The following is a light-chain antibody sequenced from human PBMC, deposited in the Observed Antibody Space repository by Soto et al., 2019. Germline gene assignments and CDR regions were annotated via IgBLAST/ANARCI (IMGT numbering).Light chain of an antibody. CDR2: KAS. CDR1: QSISSW. Sequence: DIHMTHSPSTLSAPLGDRFTITSLASQSISSWLAWYQQKPGKAPKLLIYKASTLKSGVPSRFSGSGSGTEFTLTISSLQSEDFAVYYCQQYNSWPPLTFGGGTKVDIK. J-gene: IGKJ4*01. V-gene: IGKV1-5*03. CDR3: QQYNSWPPLT.